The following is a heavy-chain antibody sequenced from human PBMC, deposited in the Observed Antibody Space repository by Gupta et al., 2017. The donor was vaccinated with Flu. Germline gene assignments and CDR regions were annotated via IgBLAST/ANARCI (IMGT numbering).Heavy chain of an antibody. J-gene: IGHJ4*02. CDR2: INEDGSTK. CDR3: ARYRAYNCFDY. D-gene: IGHD3-16*02. CDR1: GFTFSRSW. Sequence: EVQLVESGGGLVGPGGSLRLSCADSGFTFSRSWMTWVRQAPGKGLEWVANINEDGSTKNYVDSVMGRFTISRDNAKNSLFLQMDSLRAEDTAVYYCARYRAYNCFDYWGQGTLVTVSS. V-gene: IGHV3-7*01.